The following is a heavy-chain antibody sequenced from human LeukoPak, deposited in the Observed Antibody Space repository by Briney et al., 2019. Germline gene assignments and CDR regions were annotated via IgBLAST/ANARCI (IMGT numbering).Heavy chain of an antibody. V-gene: IGHV1-2*02. CDR2: INPNSGGT. Sequence: PEASVKVSCKASGYTFTGYYMHWVRQAPGQGLEWMGWINPNSGGTNYAQKFQGRVTMTRDTSISTAYMELSRLRSDDTAVFYCAREAVWEHILQGNIDSWGQGTLVTVSS. J-gene: IGHJ4*02. CDR1: GYTFTGYY. CDR3: AREAVWEHILQGNIDS. D-gene: IGHD3-16*01.